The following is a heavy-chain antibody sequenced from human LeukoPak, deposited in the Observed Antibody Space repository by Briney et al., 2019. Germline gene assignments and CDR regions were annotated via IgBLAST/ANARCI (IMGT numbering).Heavy chain of an antibody. V-gene: IGHV1-58*01. CDR1: GFTFISSA. CDR3: AADPSYSSGYRYYFDY. D-gene: IGHD3-22*01. Sequence: SVKVSCKTSGFTFISSAVQWVRQARGQRLEWIGWTVVGSGNTNYAQKFQERVTITRDMSTSTAYMELSSLRSEDTAVYYCAADPSYSSGYRYYFDYWGQGTLVTVSS. J-gene: IGHJ4*02. CDR2: TVVGSGNT.